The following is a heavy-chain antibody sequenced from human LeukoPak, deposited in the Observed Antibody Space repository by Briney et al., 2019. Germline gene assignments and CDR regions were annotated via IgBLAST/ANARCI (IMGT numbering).Heavy chain of an antibody. CDR1: GYTFTSYD. J-gene: IGHJ6*03. CDR2: MNPNSSNT. V-gene: IGHV1-8*01. Sequence: ASVKVSCKASGYTFTSYDINWVRQATGQGLEWMGWMNPNSSNTAYAQKFHGRGTMTRNTSISTAYTELSSLRSEDTALYYCARGPLHYHILTGYYNTLLYYYYYYYMDVWGKGTTVTISS. CDR3: ARGPLHYHILTGYYNTLLYYYYYYYMDV. D-gene: IGHD3-9*01.